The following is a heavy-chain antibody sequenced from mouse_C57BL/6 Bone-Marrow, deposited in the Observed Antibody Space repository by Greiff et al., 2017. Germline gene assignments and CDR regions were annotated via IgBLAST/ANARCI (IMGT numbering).Heavy chain of an antibody. D-gene: IGHD6-1*01. CDR2: ISDGGSYT. CDR3: ARVPTVLASNYFDY. V-gene: IGHV5-4*01. Sequence: EVQLVESGGGLVKPGGSLKLSCAASGFTFSSYAMSWVRPTPEKRLEWVATISDGGSYTYYPDNVKGRFTISRDNAKNNLYLQMSHLKSEDTAMYYCARVPTVLASNYFDYWGQGTTLTVSS. J-gene: IGHJ2*01. CDR1: GFTFSSYA.